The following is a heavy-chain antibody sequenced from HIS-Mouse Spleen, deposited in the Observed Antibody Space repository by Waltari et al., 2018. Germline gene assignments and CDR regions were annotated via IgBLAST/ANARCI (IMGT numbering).Heavy chain of an antibody. D-gene: IGHD1-26*01. V-gene: IGHV4-39*07. CDR3: ARDRELYFDY. J-gene: IGHJ4*02. CDR2: IYYSVSP. Sequence: QLQLQESGPGLVKPSETLSLTCTVSGGSISSSSYYWGWIRQPPGKGLEWIGSIYYSVSPYSNPSLKSRVTISVDTSKNQFSLKLSSVTAADTAVYYCARDRELYFDYWGQGTLVTVSS. CDR1: GGSISSSSYY.